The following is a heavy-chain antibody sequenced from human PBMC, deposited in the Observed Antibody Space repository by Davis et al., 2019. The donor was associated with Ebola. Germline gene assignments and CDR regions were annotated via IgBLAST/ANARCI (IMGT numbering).Heavy chain of an antibody. V-gene: IGHV3-9*01. CDR2: ISWNSGSI. J-gene: IGHJ6*02. CDR3: AKDIAAAGTGDLYYYYYGMDV. CDR1: GFTFDDYA. D-gene: IGHD6-13*01. Sequence: SLKISCAASGFTFDDYAMHWVRQAPGKGLEWVSVISWNSGSIGYADSVKGRFTISRDNAKNSLYLQMNSLRAEDTALYYCAKDIAAAGTGDLYYYYYGMDVWGQGTTVTVSS.